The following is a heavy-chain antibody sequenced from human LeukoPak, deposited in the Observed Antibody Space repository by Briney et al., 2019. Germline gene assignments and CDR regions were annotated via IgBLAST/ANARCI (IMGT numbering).Heavy chain of an antibody. CDR2: ISYDGGSK. J-gene: IGHJ4*02. D-gene: IGHD1-26*01. V-gene: IGHV3-30-3*01. CDR1: GFSFNTYA. CDR3: ARGYSVTYYPDY. Sequence: PGGSLRLSCAASGFSFNTYAMPWVRQPPGKGLEWVAFISYDGGSKYYADSVKGRLTISRDNSKNTLYLQMNSLRAEDTAVYYCARGYSVTYYPDYWGQGTLVTVSS.